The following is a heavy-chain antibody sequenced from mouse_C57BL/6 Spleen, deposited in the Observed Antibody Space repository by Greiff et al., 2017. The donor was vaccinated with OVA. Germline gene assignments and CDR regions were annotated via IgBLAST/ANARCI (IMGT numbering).Heavy chain of an antibody. CDR1: GYTFTSYW. CDR3: ASPGYSSY. CDR2: IHPNSGST. D-gene: IGHD2-3*01. V-gene: IGHV1-64*01. Sequence: VKLMESGAELVKPGASVKLSCKASGYTFTSYWMHWVKQRPGQGLEWIGMIHPNSGSTNYNEKFKSKATLTVDKSSSTAYMQLSSLTSEDSAVYYCASPGYSSYWGQGTLVTVSA. J-gene: IGHJ3*01.